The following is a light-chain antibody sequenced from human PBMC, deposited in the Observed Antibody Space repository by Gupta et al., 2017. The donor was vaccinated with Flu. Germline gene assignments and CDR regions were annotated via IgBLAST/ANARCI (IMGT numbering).Light chain of an antibody. J-gene: IGLJ1*01. Sequence: QSVLTQPPSVSGAPGQRVTISCTGSISNIGAGYGVHWYQQLPGTAPKLLIYGNSNRPSGVPDRFSGSKSGTSASLAITGLRAEDEADYYCQSYDSSLSGSDVFGTGTTVTVL. V-gene: IGLV1-40*01. CDR1: ISNIGAGYG. CDR2: GNS. CDR3: QSYDSSLSGSDV.